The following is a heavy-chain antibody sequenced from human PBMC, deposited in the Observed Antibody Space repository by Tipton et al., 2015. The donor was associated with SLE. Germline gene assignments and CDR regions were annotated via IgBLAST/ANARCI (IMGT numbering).Heavy chain of an antibody. CDR2: VPYDGSHK. Sequence: RSLRLSCAASGFTFSSYAMHWVRQAPGKGLEWVSVVPYDGSHKYYADSVKGRFTISRDNSKNTLYLQMNSLRAEDTAVYYCARDYYDSSGYWQLGYYFDYWGQGTLVTVSS. CDR3: ARDYYDSSGYWQLGYYFDY. J-gene: IGHJ4*02. D-gene: IGHD3-22*01. V-gene: IGHV3-30*04. CDR1: GFTFSSYA.